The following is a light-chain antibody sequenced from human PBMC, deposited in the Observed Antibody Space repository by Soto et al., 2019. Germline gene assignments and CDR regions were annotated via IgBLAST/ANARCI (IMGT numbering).Light chain of an antibody. J-gene: IGLJ2*01. CDR1: SGHSSYA. V-gene: IGLV4-69*01. CDR2: LNSDGSH. CDR3: QTWGTGIHVV. Sequence: QPVLTQSPSASASLGASVKLTCTLSSGHSSYAIAWHQQQSEKGPRYLMKLNSDGSHSKGDGIPDRFSGSSSGAERYRTISSLQSEHEADDYYQTWGTGIHVVFGGGTKLTVL.